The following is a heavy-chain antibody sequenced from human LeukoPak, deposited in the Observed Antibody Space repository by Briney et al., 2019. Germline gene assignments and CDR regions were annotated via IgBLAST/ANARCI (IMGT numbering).Heavy chain of an antibody. CDR2: FYTSANT. CDR3: ARGLRDEERHYGYYYMDV. J-gene: IGHJ6*03. D-gene: IGHD3-22*01. Sequence: SHTLSLTCTVSGDSVSGYYGSWIRQPPGKGLEWIGYFYTSANTNYNPSLKSRVTMSVDTSKNQFPLKLTSVTAADTAVYYCARGLRDEERHYGYYYMDVWGKGTTVTVSS. V-gene: IGHV4-4*09. CDR1: GDSVSGYY.